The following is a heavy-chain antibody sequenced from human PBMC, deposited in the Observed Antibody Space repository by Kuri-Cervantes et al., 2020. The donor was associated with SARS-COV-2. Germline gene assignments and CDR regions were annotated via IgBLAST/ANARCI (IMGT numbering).Heavy chain of an antibody. V-gene: IGHV4-38-2*02. CDR2: IYHSGST. CDR3: ARGLPGLDAFDI. Sequence: SETLSLTCTVSGYSISSGYYWGWIRQPPGKGLEWIGSIYHSGSTYYNPSLKSRVTISVDTSKNQFSLKLSSVTAADTAVYYCARGLPGLDAFDIWGQGTMVTVSS. CDR1: GYSISSGYY. J-gene: IGHJ3*02.